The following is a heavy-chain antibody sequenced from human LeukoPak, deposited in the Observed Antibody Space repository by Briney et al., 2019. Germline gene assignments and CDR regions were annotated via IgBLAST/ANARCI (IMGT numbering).Heavy chain of an antibody. CDR1: GYIFTSYD. Sequence: ASVKASCKTSGYIFTSYDINWVRQATGQGLGWVGYINPKNGKTGYAQKFQGRVTMTTDTSTTTAFMELNSLRYDDTAVYYCARKLSGYSSTWYPDYWGQGTLVTVSS. J-gene: IGHJ4*02. CDR2: INPKNGKT. V-gene: IGHV1-8*01. CDR3: ARKLSGYSSTWYPDY. D-gene: IGHD6-13*01.